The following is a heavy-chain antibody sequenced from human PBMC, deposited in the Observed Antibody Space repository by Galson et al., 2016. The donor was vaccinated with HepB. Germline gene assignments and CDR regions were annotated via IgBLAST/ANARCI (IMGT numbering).Heavy chain of an antibody. CDR2: LNGSGRKT. V-gene: IGHV3-23*01. CDR1: GFTFTSYA. J-gene: IGHJ3*02. D-gene: IGHD3-3*01. Sequence: SLRLSCAASGFTFTSYALSWVRQAPGRGLEWVSTLNGSGRKTYYADSVKGRFTLSRDNSKNTRFLQMNSLRVEDTAVYYCAKSFVKKDFWSYYLADAFDIRGQGTTVTVST. CDR3: AKSFVKKDFWSYYLADAFDI.